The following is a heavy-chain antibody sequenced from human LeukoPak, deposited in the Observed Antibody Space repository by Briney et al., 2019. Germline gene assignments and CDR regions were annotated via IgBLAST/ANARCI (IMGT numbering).Heavy chain of an antibody. D-gene: IGHD5-18*01. J-gene: IGHJ4*02. CDR1: GFTFSSYG. V-gene: IGHV3-30*02. CDR2: IRYDGSNK. Sequence: PGGSLRLSCAASGFTFSSYGMHWVRQAPGKGLEWVAFIRYDGSNKYYADSVKGRFTISRDNSKNTLYLQMNSLRAEDTAVYYCAKVERGYSYGLFDYWGQGTLVTVSS. CDR3: AKVERGYSYGLFDY.